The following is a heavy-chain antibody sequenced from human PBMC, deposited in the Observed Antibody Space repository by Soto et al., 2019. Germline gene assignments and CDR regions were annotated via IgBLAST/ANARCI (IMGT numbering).Heavy chain of an antibody. V-gene: IGHV3-53*01. CDR1: GFTVSSNY. Sequence: GRSLRLSCAASGFTVSSNYMSWVRQAPGKGLEWVSVIYSGGSTYYADSVKGRFTISRDNSKNTLYLQMNSLRAEDTAVYYCARDLKYGLFDYWGQGTLVTVSS. CDR2: IYSGGST. J-gene: IGHJ4*02. D-gene: IGHD4-17*01. CDR3: ARDLKYGLFDY.